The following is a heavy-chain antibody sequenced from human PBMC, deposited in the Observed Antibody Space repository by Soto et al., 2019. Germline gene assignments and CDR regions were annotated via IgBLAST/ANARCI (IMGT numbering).Heavy chain of an antibody. Sequence: SETLSLTCTVSGDSINTYYWSWIRQPPGKGLEWIGYIYYTGSTNYNPSLTSRVTLSVDTSKNQFSLRLSSVTAADTALYYCARLNEWMTGSGAYNHCFDYWGQGTLVTVSS. D-gene: IGHD3-16*01. V-gene: IGHV4-59*01. CDR3: ARLNEWMTGSGAYNHCFDY. CDR2: IYYTGST. CDR1: GDSINTYY. J-gene: IGHJ4*02.